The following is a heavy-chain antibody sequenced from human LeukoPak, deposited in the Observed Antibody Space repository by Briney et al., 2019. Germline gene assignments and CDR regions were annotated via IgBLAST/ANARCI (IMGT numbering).Heavy chain of an antibody. J-gene: IGHJ4*02. V-gene: IGHV3-23*01. Sequence: SGGSLRLSCAGTGFSVSGNYMAWVRQAPGKGLEWVSAISGSGGSTYYADSVKGRFTISRDNSKNTLYLQMNSLRAEDTAVYYCAKDSSPWWELIPTFDYWGQGTLVTVSS. D-gene: IGHD1-26*01. CDR2: ISGSGGST. CDR1: GFSVSGNY. CDR3: AKDSSPWWELIPTFDY.